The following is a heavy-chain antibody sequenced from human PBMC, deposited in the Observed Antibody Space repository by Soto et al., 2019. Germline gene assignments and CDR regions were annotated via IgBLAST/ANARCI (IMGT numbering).Heavy chain of an antibody. J-gene: IGHJ3*02. V-gene: IGHV1-2*04. D-gene: IGHD6-19*01. Sequence: ASVKVSCKASGYTFTGYYMHWVRQAPGQGLEWMGWINPNSGGTNYAQKFQGWVTMTRDTSISTAYMELSRLRSDDTAVYYCAIGWPNIPSSSGWYFDAFDIWGQGTMVTVSS. CDR3: AIGWPNIPSSSGWYFDAFDI. CDR2: INPNSGGT. CDR1: GYTFTGYY.